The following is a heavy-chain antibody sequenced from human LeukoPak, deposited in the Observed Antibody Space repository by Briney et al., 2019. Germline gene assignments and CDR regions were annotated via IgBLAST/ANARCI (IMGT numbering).Heavy chain of an antibody. CDR3: ARDPGIAVAGPLDY. CDR2: FNPNNGDT. J-gene: IGHJ4*02. CDR1: GCTFTNYD. D-gene: IGHD6-19*01. V-gene: IGHV1-2*02. Sequence: GASVKVTCKVSGCTFTNYDINWVRQATGQGLEWMGWFNPNNGDTYYAQKFQGRVTMTRDTSISTAYMELSRLRSDDTAVYYCARDPGIAVAGPLDYWGQGTLVTVSS.